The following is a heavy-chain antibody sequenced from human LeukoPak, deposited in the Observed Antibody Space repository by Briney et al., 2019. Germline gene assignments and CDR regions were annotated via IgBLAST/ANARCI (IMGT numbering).Heavy chain of an antibody. CDR1: GFTFSSYA. Sequence: GGSLRLSCAASGFTFSSYAMSWVRQAPGKGLEWVSAISGSGGSTNYAASVKGRFTISRDNSKSTLYLQMNSLRAEDTAVYYCAKELVLLWFGESYDAFDIWGQGTMVTVSS. CDR2: ISGSGGST. V-gene: IGHV3-23*01. D-gene: IGHD3-10*01. J-gene: IGHJ3*02. CDR3: AKELVLLWFGESYDAFDI.